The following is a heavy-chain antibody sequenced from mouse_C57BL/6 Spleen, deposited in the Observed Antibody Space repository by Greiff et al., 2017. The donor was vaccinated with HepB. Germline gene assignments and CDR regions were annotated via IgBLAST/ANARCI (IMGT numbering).Heavy chain of an antibody. CDR1: GYTFTDYY. Sequence: VQLQQSGPELVKPGASVKISCKASGYTFTDYYMNWVKQSHGKSLEWIGDINPNNGGTSYNQKFKGKATLTVDKSSSTAYMELRSLTSEDSAVYYCARPAVVATEYAMDYWGQGTSVTVSS. J-gene: IGHJ4*01. V-gene: IGHV1-26*01. D-gene: IGHD1-1*01. CDR2: INPNNGGT. CDR3: ARPAVVATEYAMDY.